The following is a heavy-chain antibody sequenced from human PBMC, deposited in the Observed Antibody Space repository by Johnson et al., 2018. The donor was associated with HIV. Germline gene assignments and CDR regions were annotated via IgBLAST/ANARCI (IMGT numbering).Heavy chain of an antibody. CDR3: ARQTLRAFDI. D-gene: IGHD3-10*01. CDR1: GFTFITYA. J-gene: IGHJ3*02. Sequence: QVQLVESGGGVVQPGRSLRLSCAASGFTFITYAMNWVRQAPGKGLQWVAVISYDGSNKYYADSVKGRFTISRDNSKNTLYLQMIGLRAEDTTMYFCARQTLRAFDIWGQGTMVTVSS. V-gene: IGHV3-30-3*01. CDR2: ISYDGSNK.